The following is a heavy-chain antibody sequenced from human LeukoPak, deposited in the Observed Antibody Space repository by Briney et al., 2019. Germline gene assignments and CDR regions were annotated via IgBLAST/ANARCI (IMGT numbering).Heavy chain of an antibody. CDR3: ARGRAVGAKGDLDY. Sequence: GGSLRLSCAASGFTFSSYSMNWVRQAPGKGLEWVSYISSSSSTIYYADSVKGRFTISRDNSKNTVHLQMNSLRAEDTAVYYCARGRAVGAKGDLDYWGQGTLVTVSS. CDR1: GFTFSSYS. D-gene: IGHD1-26*01. J-gene: IGHJ4*02. V-gene: IGHV3-48*01. CDR2: ISSSSSTI.